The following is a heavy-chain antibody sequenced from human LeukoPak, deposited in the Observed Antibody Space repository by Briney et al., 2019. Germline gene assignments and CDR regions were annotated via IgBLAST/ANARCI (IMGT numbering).Heavy chain of an antibody. CDR3: AREAPGGYYDSSGYPLGRFDY. CDR1: GGSISSGGYY. J-gene: IGHJ4*02. CDR2: IYYSGST. V-gene: IGHV4-31*03. Sequence: SETLSLTCTVSGGSISSGGYYWSWIRQHPGTGLEWIGYIYYSGSTYYNPSLKSRVTISVDTSKNQFSLKLSSVTAADTAVYYCAREAPGGYYDSSGYPLGRFDYWGQGTLVTVSS. D-gene: IGHD3-22*01.